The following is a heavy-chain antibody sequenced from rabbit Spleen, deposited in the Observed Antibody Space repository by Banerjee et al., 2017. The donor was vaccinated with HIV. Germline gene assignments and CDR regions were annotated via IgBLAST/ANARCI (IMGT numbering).Heavy chain of an antibody. CDR1: GFSFSSSYY. Sequence: QSLEESGGDLVKPGASLTLTCTASGFSFSSSYYMCWVRRAPGKGLECIACIYGGDSGSTWYASWAKGRFTISKTSSTTVTLQMTSLTAADTATYFCARDLAGVIGWNFNLWGQGTLVTVS. D-gene: IGHD4-1*01. CDR2: IYGGDSGST. CDR3: ARDLAGVIGWNFNL. J-gene: IGHJ4*01. V-gene: IGHV1S40*01.